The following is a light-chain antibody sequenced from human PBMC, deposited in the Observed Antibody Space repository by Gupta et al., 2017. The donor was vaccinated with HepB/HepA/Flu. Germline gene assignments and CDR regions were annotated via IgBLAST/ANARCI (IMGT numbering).Light chain of an antibody. J-gene: IGKJ1*01. CDR3: QQYGSTPRT. V-gene: IGKV3-20*01. CDR1: QNVSSSY. CDR2: GAS. Sequence: DIVLTQSPGTLSLSPGGRATLSCRASQNVSSSYLAWYQQQPGQAPRLLIYGASSRATGIPDRFSGSGSGTDFTLTINRLEPEDFAVFYCQQYGSTPRTFGQGTKVAIK.